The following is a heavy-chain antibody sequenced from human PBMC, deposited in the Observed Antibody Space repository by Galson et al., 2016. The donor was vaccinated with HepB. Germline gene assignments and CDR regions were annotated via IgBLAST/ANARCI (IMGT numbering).Heavy chain of an antibody. J-gene: IGHJ4*02. D-gene: IGHD4-17*01. Sequence: ETLSLTCTVSGDSLIHYYWGWIRQPPGKGLEWIGHIYYNGHTNYNPSLTSRLSMSVDTSSNQFSLKLSSVTAADTAVYYCARAGTTVTTHYYYLDSWGQGTLVTVSP. V-gene: IGHV4-59*08. CDR2: IYYNGHT. CDR1: GDSLIHYY. CDR3: ARAGTTVTTHYYYLDS.